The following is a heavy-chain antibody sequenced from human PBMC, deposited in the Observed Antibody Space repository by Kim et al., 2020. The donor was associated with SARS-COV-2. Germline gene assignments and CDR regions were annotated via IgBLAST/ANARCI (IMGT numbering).Heavy chain of an antibody. J-gene: IGHJ6*02. D-gene: IGHD3-16*01. CDR3: ARDPIMYGTDV. Sequence: GGSLRLSCAASGLTVSSNYMSWVRQAPGKGLEWVSIIYSGGSTYYADSVKGRFTISRDNSKNTLYLHMNSLRAEDTAVYYCARDPIMYGTDVWGQGTTVT. CDR1: GLTVSSNY. CDR2: IYSGGST. V-gene: IGHV3-53*01.